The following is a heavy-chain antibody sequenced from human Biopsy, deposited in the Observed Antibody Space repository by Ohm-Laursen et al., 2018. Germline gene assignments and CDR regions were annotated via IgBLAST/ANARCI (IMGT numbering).Heavy chain of an antibody. V-gene: IGHV4-59*07. J-gene: IGHJ4*02. D-gene: IGHD5-18*01. Sequence: SDTLSLTCTVSDGSINSYYWNWIRQPPGKRLEWIGNIYYSGSTNFNPPLKSRVTISVVTSKNLFSLKLSSLTAADTAVYFCARGSSYGYDFDYWGQGTLVAVSS. CDR2: IYYSGST. CDR3: ARGSSYGYDFDY. CDR1: DGSINSYY.